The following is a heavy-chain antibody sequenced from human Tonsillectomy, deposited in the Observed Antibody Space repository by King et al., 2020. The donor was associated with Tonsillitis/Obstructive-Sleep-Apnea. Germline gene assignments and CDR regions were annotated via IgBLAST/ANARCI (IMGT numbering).Heavy chain of an antibody. D-gene: IGHD6-13*01. CDR2: IYYTGTP. CDR1: GGSISSAGYY. Sequence: VQLQESGPQMLKPSQTLSLMCTVSGGSISSAGYYWSWIRQPPGKGLEWIGHIYYTGTPDSHPSLKSRLTISMDTSKHQFSLTLNSLTGADTAVYYCARLRARYSSSHAFDIWGQGTMVTVSA. V-gene: IGHV4-31*03. CDR3: ARLRARYSSSHAFDI. J-gene: IGHJ3*02.